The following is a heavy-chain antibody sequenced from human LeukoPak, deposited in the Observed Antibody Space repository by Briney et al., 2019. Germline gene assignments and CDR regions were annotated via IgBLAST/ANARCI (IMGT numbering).Heavy chain of an antibody. V-gene: IGHV4-4*02. D-gene: IGHD3-10*01. CDR2: IKDSGRT. J-gene: IGHJ5*01. Sequence: SGTLSLTCAVSGGSISTNWWSWVRQPPGKGLEWIGEIKDSGRTNYNTSLTGRVTISIDTSKSQFSLKLTSVTAADTAVYYCAKGPASGDSWGQGTLVTVSS. CDR3: AKGPASGDS. CDR1: GGSISTNW.